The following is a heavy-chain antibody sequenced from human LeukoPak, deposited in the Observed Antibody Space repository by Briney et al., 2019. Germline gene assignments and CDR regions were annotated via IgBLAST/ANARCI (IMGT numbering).Heavy chain of an antibody. Sequence: GGSLRLSCAASGFTFSSFWMHWVRQAPGKGLEWVSYISSSGSTIYYADSVKGRFTISRDNAKNSLYLQMNSLRAEDTAVYYCAELGITMIGGVWGKGTTVTISS. D-gene: IGHD3-10*02. J-gene: IGHJ6*04. V-gene: IGHV3-48*04. CDR2: ISSSGSTI. CDR1: GFTFSSFW. CDR3: AELGITMIGGV.